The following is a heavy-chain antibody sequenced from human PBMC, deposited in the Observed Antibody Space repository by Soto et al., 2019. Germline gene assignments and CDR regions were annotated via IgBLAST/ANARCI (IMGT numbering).Heavy chain of an antibody. Sequence: ASETLSLTCTVSGGSISSYYWSWIRQPPGKGLEWIGYIYYSGSTNYNPSLKSRVTISVDTSKNQFSLKLSPVTAADTAVYYCARESGRAAAGYFDYWGQGTLVTVSS. CDR2: IYYSGST. J-gene: IGHJ4*02. V-gene: IGHV4-59*01. D-gene: IGHD6-13*01. CDR1: GGSISSYY. CDR3: ARESGRAAAGYFDY.